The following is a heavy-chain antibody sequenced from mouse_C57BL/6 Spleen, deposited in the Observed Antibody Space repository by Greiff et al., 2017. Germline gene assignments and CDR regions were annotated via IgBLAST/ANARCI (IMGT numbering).Heavy chain of an antibody. Sequence: QVQLKQPGAELVRPGSSVKLSCKASGYTFTSYWMHWVKQRPIQGLEWIGNIDPSDSETHYNQKFKDKATLTVDKSSSTAYMQLSSLTSEDSAVYYCARGWDERGPWFAYWGQGTLVTVSA. CDR2: IDPSDSET. J-gene: IGHJ3*01. CDR1: GYTFTSYW. CDR3: ARGWDERGPWFAY. D-gene: IGHD4-1*01. V-gene: IGHV1-52*01.